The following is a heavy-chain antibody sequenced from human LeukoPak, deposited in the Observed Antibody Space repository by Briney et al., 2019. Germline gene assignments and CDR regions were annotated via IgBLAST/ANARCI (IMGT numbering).Heavy chain of an antibody. J-gene: IGHJ3*02. CDR1: GYTFTGYY. V-gene: IGHV1-2*02. CDR2: INPDSGGT. CDR3: ARAGVWDYDDSSGYHNGAFDI. Sequence: ASVKVSCKASGYTFTGYYMHWVRQAPGQGLEWMGWINPDSGGTNYAQKFQGRVTMTRDTSISTVYMELSRLRSDDTAIYYCARAGVWDYDDSSGYHNGAFDIWGQGTMVTVSS. D-gene: IGHD3-22*01.